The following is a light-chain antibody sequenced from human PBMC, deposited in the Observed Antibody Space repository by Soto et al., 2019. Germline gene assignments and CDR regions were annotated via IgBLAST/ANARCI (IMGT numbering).Light chain of an antibody. J-gene: IGLJ2*01. CDR2: DVS. CDR1: SSDVGGYNY. Sequence: QSALTQPASVSGSPGQSITISCTGTSSDVGGYNYVSWYQQHPGKAPKLMIYDVSNRPSGVSNRFSGSKSGNTASLTISGLQAEDEADYYCSSYPSSSTRVFGGGPKLTVL. V-gene: IGLV2-14*01. CDR3: SSYPSSSTRV.